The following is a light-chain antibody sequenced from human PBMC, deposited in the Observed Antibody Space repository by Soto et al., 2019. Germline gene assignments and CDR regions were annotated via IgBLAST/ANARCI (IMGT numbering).Light chain of an antibody. Sequence: DIQMTQSPSTLSASVGDRVTITCRASQSISYWLAWYQQKPGKAPKLLIYKASSLESGVSSRFSGSGSGTEFTLTISSLQPDDFATDYCQQYKSYPYTFGQGTKLEIK. J-gene: IGKJ2*01. CDR2: KAS. CDR3: QQYKSYPYT. V-gene: IGKV1-5*03. CDR1: QSISYW.